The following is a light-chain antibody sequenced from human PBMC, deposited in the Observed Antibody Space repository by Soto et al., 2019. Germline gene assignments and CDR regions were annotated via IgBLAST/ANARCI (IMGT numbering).Light chain of an antibody. Sequence: QSALTQPASVSGSPGQSITISCIGTSSDVGGYNYVSWYQQHPGKAPKLMIYDVTNRPSGVSIRFSGSKSGNTASLTISGLQAEDEADYYCSSYTGSSTLEVFGTGTKLTVL. CDR3: SSYTGSSTLEV. CDR1: SSDVGGYNY. J-gene: IGLJ1*01. CDR2: DVT. V-gene: IGLV2-14*01.